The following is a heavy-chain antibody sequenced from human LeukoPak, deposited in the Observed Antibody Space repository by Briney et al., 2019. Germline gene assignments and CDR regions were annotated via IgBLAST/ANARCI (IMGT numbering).Heavy chain of an antibody. CDR3: ARDNYAGASWFDP. CDR2: IIPIFGTA. J-gene: IGHJ5*02. Sequence: ASVKVSCKASGYTFTGYYMHWVRQAPGQGLEWMGGIIPIFGTANYAQKFQGRVTITTDESTSTAYMELSSLRSEDTAVYYCARDNYAGASWFDPWGQGTLVTVSS. V-gene: IGHV1-69*05. D-gene: IGHD1-7*01. CDR1: GYTFTGYY.